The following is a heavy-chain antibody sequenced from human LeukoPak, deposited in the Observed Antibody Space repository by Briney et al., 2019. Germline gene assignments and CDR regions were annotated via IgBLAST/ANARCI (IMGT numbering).Heavy chain of an antibody. V-gene: IGHV1-69*10. D-gene: IGHD3-9*01. Sequence: SVKVSCKASGGTFSSYAISWVRQAPGQGLEWMGGIIPILGIANYAQKFQGRVTITADKSTSTAYMELSSLRSEDTAVYYCAATYYDILTGYYSGWFDPWGQGTLVTVSS. J-gene: IGHJ5*02. CDR1: GGTFSSYA. CDR2: IIPILGIA. CDR3: AATYYDILTGYYSGWFDP.